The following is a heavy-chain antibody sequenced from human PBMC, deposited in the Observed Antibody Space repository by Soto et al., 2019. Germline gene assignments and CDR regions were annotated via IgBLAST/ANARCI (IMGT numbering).Heavy chain of an antibody. J-gene: IGHJ6*02. CDR1: GFTFSSYG. D-gene: IGHD3-3*01. V-gene: IGHV3-33*01. CDR3: ARGGGYDFWSGLSTPHFGDYYYYGMDV. CDR2: IWYDGSNK. Sequence: VGSLRLSCAASGFTFSSYGMHWVRQAPGKGLEWVAVIWYDGSNKYYADSVKGRFTISRDNSKNTLYLQMNSLRAEGTAVYYCARGGGYDFWSGLSTPHFGDYYYYGMDVWGQGTTVTVSS.